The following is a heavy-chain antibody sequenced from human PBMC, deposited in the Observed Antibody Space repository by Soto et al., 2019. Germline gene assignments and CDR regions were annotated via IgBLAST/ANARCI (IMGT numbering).Heavy chain of an antibody. CDR1: GGSFSGYY. V-gene: IGHV4-34*01. Sequence: PSETLSLTCAVYGGSFSGYYWSWICQPPGKGLEWIGEINHSGSTNYNPSLKSRVTISVDTSKNQFSLKLSSVTAADTAVYYCARGVIPIMDVWGQGTTVTVSS. J-gene: IGHJ6*02. CDR3: ARGVIPIMDV. D-gene: IGHD2-21*01. CDR2: INHSGST.